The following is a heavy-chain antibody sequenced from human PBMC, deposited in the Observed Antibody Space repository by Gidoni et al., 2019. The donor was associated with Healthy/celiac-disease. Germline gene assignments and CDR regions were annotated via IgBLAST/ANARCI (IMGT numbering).Heavy chain of an antibody. CDR3: ARDPAPGGHDY. CDR1: GFTFSSYE. Sequence: EVQLVESGGGLVQPGGSLRLSCAASGFTFSSYEMNWVRQAPGKGLEWVSYISSSGSTIYYADSVKGRFTISRDNAKNSLYLQMNSLRAEDTAVYYCARDPAPGGHDYWGQGTLVTVSS. J-gene: IGHJ4*02. V-gene: IGHV3-48*03. CDR2: ISSSGSTI. D-gene: IGHD3-10*01.